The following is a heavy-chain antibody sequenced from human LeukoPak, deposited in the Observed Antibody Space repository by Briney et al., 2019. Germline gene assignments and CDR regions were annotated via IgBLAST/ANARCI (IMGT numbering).Heavy chain of an antibody. Sequence: SETLSLTCTVSGGSISSSSYYWGWFRQPPGKGLEWIGRIYTSGTTNYNPSLKSRVTMSVDTSKNQFSLKLSSVTAADTAVYYCARSARRQEVKDFGYSCGRSYQHDYYMDVWGKGTTVTISS. CDR3: ARSARRQEVKDFGYSCGRSYQHDYYMDV. D-gene: IGHD5-18*01. J-gene: IGHJ6*03. CDR2: IYTSGTT. V-gene: IGHV4-61*05. CDR1: GGSISSSSYY.